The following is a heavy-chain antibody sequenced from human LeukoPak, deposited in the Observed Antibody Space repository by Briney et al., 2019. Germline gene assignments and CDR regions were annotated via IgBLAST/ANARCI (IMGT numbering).Heavy chain of an antibody. Sequence: RASVKVSCKASGYTFTSYYMHWVRQAPGQGLEWMGIINPSGGSTSYAQKFQGRVTMTRDMSTSTVYMELSSLRSEDTAVYYCARTVDSGGYYTEYFQHWGQGTLVTVSS. CDR2: INPSGGST. D-gene: IGHD3-22*01. CDR1: GYTFTSYY. J-gene: IGHJ1*01. V-gene: IGHV1-46*01. CDR3: ARTVDSGGYYTEYFQH.